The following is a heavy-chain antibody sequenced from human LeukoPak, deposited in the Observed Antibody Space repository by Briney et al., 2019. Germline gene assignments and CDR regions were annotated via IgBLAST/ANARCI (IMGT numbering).Heavy chain of an antibody. CDR1: GYTFTTFG. V-gene: IGHV1-18*01. CDR3: ARAHPEYSSSQSLDY. CDR2: ISAYNGHT. J-gene: IGHJ4*02. Sequence: EASVKVSCKASGYTFTTFGISWVRQAPGQGLEWMGWISAYNGHTTYAQKFQGRVSMTTDTSTSTAYMELRSLKSDDTAVYYCARAHPEYSSSQSLDYWGQGTLVTVSS. D-gene: IGHD6-6*01.